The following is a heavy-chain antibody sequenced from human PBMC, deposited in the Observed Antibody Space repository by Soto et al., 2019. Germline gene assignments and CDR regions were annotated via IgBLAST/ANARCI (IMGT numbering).Heavy chain of an antibody. CDR3: ARVAGGDYYGMDV. V-gene: IGHV1-69*06. Sequence: SVKVACKASGGPFISYAVIWVRQAPGQGLEWMGGIIPIFGTANYAQKFQGRVTITADKSTSTVYMELSSLRSEDTAVYYCARVAGGDYYGMDVCGQRTTVTVSS. CDR2: IIPIFGTA. CDR1: GGPFISYA. J-gene: IGHJ6*02. D-gene: IGHD2-21*01.